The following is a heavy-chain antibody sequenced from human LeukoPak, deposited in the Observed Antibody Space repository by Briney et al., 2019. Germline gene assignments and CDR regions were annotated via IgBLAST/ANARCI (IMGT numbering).Heavy chain of an antibody. V-gene: IGHV4-31*03. CDR2: IYYSGST. Sequence: PSQTLSLTCTVSGGSISSGGYYWSWLRQHPGKGLEWIGDIYYSGSTYYNPSLKSRVTISVDTSKNQFSLKLSSVTAADTAVYYCARGLGGAYYYDSSGHPLDYWGQGTLVTVSS. CDR1: GGSISSGGYY. CDR3: ARGLGGAYYYDSSGHPLDY. D-gene: IGHD3-22*01. J-gene: IGHJ4*02.